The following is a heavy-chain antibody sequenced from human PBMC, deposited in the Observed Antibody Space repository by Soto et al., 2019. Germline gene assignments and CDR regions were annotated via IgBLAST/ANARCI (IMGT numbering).Heavy chain of an antibody. J-gene: IGHJ6*02. CDR3: AKTLTNLAALGGWYRYYYYGMDV. CDR1: GFTFSSYG. V-gene: IGHV3-30*18. D-gene: IGHD6-19*01. Sequence: PGGSLRLSCAASGFTFSSYGMHWVRQAPGKGLEWVAVISYDGSNKYYADSVKGRFTISRDNSKNTLYLQMNSLRAEDTAVYYCAKTLTNLAALGGWYRYYYYGMDVWGQGTTVTVSS. CDR2: ISYDGSNK.